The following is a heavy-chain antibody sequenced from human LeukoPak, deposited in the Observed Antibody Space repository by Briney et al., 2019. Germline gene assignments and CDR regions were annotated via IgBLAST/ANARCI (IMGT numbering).Heavy chain of an antibody. CDR1: GGSISSYY. D-gene: IGHD6-13*01. J-gene: IGHJ3*02. CDR2: IYYSGST. Sequence: SETLSLTCTVSGGSISSYYWSWIRQPPGKGLEWIGYIYYSGSTNYNPSLKSRVTMSIDTSKNHFSLNLNSVTAADTAIYYCALDSSGWSDDSFDIWGQGTMVTVSS. V-gene: IGHV4-59*01. CDR3: ALDSSGWSDDSFDI.